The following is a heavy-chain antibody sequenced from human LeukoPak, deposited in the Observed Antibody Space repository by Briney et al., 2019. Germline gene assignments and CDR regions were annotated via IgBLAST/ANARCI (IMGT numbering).Heavy chain of an antibody. D-gene: IGHD2/OR15-2a*01. V-gene: IGHV3-21*01. CDR1: GFTFSSYS. J-gene: IGHJ6*03. CDR2: IGSSSSYI. Sequence: GGSLRLSCAASGFTFSSYSMNWVRQAPGKGLEWVSSIGSSSSYIYYADSVKGRFTISRDNAKNSLSLEMNSLRADDTAVYYCARVLLSYYYMDVWGKGTTVTVSS. CDR3: ARVLLSYYYMDV.